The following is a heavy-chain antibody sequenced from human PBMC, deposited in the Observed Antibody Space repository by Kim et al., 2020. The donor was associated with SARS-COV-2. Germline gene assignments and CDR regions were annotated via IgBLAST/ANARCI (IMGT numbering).Heavy chain of an antibody. V-gene: IGHV3-23*01. J-gene: IGHJ6*03. D-gene: IGHD6-19*01. CDR3: AKDSLYSSAFYYWYMDV. Sequence: SGKGRFTISRDNSQNTLYLQMNRLRAEDSAVYYCAKDSLYSSAFYYWYMDVWGKGTTVTVSS.